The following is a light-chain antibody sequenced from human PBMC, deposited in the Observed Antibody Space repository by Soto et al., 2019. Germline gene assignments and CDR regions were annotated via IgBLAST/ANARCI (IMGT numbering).Light chain of an antibody. J-gene: IGKJ1*01. CDR1: QGIRAW. V-gene: IGKV1-5*03. Sequence: DIQMTQSPSTLSASVGERVTITCRASQGIRAWLAWYQQKPGKAPKLLFYEASSLESGVPSRFRPIGSWTEFTLTISSLQADDFATYYFQQYDKYPWTFGQGTTVEV. CDR3: QQYDKYPWT. CDR2: EAS.